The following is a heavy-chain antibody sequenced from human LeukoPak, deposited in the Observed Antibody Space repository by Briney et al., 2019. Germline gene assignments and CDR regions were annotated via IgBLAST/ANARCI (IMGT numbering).Heavy chain of an antibody. CDR3: ASTSEDSSSWTFDY. V-gene: IGHV4-34*01. CDR2: INHSGST. Sequence: SETLSLTCAVYGGSFSGYYWSWIRQPPGKGLEWIGEINHSGSTNYNPSLKSRVTISVDTSKNQFSLKLSSVTAADTAVYYCASTSEDSSSWTFDYWGQGTLVTVSS. D-gene: IGHD6-13*01. J-gene: IGHJ4*02. CDR1: GGSFSGYY.